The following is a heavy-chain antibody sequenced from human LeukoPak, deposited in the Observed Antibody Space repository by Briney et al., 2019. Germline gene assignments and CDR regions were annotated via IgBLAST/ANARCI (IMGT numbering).Heavy chain of an antibody. CDR2: ISSNGGST. V-gene: IGHV3-64*01. Sequence: GGSLRLSCAASGFTFSSYAMQWVRQAPGRGLEYVSAISSNGGSTYYANSVKGRFTISRDNSKNTLYLQMGSLRAEDMAVYYCARVGYTSYYYYGMDVWGQGTTVTVSS. D-gene: IGHD6-13*01. J-gene: IGHJ6*02. CDR3: ARVGYTSYYYYGMDV. CDR1: GFTFSSYA.